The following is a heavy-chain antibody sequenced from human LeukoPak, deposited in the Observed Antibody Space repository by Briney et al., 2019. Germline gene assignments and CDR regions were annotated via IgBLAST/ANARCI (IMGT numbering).Heavy chain of an antibody. Sequence: GGSLRLSCAASGFTFSSYWMSWVRQAPGKGLEWVANIKQDEGEIYYVDSVKGRFTISRDNAKNSLYLQMNSLRVEDTAVYFCARDKLTGDSYFDSWGQGTLVTVSS. V-gene: IGHV3-7*03. J-gene: IGHJ4*02. D-gene: IGHD7-27*01. CDR1: GFTFSSYW. CDR2: IKQDEGEI. CDR3: ARDKLTGDSYFDS.